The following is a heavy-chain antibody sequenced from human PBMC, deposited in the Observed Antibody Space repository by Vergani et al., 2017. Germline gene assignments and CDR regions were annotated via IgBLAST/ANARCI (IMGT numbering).Heavy chain of an antibody. CDR2: ISGSGGST. CDR3: AKADRSTFWSGYYPPYYYGMDV. CDR1: GFTFSSYA. D-gene: IGHD3-3*01. J-gene: IGHJ6*02. V-gene: IGHV3-23*01. Sequence: EVQLLESGGGLVQPGGSLRLSCAASGFTFSSYAMSWVRQAPGKGLEWVSAISGSGGSTYYADSVKGRFTISRDNSKNTLYLQMNSLRAEETAVYYCAKADRSTFWSGYYPPYYYGMDVWGQGTTVTVSS.